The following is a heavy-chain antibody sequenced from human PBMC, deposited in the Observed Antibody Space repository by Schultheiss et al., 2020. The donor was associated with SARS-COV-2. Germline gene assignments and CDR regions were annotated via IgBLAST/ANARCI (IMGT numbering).Heavy chain of an antibody. CDR3: ARRGPRSSSYFDL. V-gene: IGHV4-59*01. CDR2: IYYSGST. J-gene: IGHJ2*01. D-gene: IGHD6-6*01. Sequence: SETLSLTCSVSGGSISNYFWSWIRQPPGKGLEWMGYIYYSGSTNYNPSLESRVTMSVDASKSQFSLKLRSVAAADTAVYYCARRGPRSSSYFDLWGRGTLVTVSS. CDR1: GGSISNYF.